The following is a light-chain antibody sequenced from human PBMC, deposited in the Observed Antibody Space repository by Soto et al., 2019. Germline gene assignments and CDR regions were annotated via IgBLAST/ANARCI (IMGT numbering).Light chain of an antibody. CDR2: DAS. J-gene: IGKJ1*01. CDR3: QEYTTYSRT. V-gene: IGKV1-5*01. CDR1: QSISSW. Sequence: DIQMTQSPSTLSASVGDRVTITCRASQSISSWLAWYQQKPGKAPKVLIYDASTLESGVPSRFSGGGSGTEFTLTITCLQPDDFATYYCQEYTTYSRTFVQGTKV.